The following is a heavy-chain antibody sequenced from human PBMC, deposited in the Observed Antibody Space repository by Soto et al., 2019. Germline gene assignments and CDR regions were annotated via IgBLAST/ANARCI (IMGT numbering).Heavy chain of an antibody. CDR1: GGYIINYC. CDR3: ARFPYYDYVWGSYRGNWFDP. CDR2: IYYSGST. Sequence: SVTLSLTWSVAGGYIINYCCSWIRQNPGKGLEWIGYIYYSGSTNYNPSLKSRVTISVDTSKNQFSLKLSSVTAADTAVYYCARFPYYDYVWGSYRGNWFDPWGQGTLVTVSS. D-gene: IGHD3-16*02. V-gene: IGHV4-59*01. J-gene: IGHJ5*02.